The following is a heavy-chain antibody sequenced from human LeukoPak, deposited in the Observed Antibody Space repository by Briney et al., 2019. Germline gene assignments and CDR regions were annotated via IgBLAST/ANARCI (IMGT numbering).Heavy chain of an antibody. D-gene: IGHD6-19*01. V-gene: IGHV1-2*02. CDR3: ARSGSSGWYQPSRY. J-gene: IGHJ4*02. Sequence: GASVKVSCKASGYTFTGYYMHWVRQAPGQGLEWMGWINPNSSGTNYAQKFQGRVTMTRDTSISTAYMELSRLRSDDTAMCYCARSGSSGWYQPSRYWGQGTLVTVSS. CDR1: GYTFTGYY. CDR2: INPNSSGT.